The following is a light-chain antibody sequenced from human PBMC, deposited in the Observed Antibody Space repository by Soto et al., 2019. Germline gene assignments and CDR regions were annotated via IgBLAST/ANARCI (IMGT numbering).Light chain of an antibody. Sequence: QSVLTQPPSVSGAPGQRVTISCTGSSSNIGAGYDVHWYQQLPGTAPKLLIYGNSNRPSGVPDRFSGSKSGTSASLAITGLQAEDEADYYCQSYDSSLSGFHVVFGGGTKL. CDR3: QSYDSSLSGFHVV. CDR2: GNS. V-gene: IGLV1-40*01. CDR1: SSNIGAGYD. J-gene: IGLJ2*01.